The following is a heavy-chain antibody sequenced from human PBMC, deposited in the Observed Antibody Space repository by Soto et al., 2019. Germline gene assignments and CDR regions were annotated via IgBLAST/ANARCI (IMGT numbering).Heavy chain of an antibody. D-gene: IGHD6-6*01. J-gene: IGHJ4*02. CDR2: INAGNGNT. V-gene: IGHV1-3*01. CDR3: AREAHGTSSSKFDY. Sequence: GASVKVSCKASGYTFHNYGVNWVRQAPGHGLEWMGRINAGNGNTKYSQKFQGRVTITRDTSASTSYMELSSLRSEDTAVYYCAREAHGTSSSKFDYWGQGTLVTVSS. CDR1: GYTFHNYG.